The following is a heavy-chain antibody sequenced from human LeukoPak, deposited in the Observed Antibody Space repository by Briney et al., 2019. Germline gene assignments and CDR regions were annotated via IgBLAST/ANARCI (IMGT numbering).Heavy chain of an antibody. V-gene: IGHV3-30*02. J-gene: IGHJ4*02. CDR2: IRYDGSNK. Sequence: QTGGSLRLSCAASGFTFSNYGMHWVRQAPGKGLEWVAFIRYDGSNKYYADSVKGRFTISRDNSKNTLYLQMNSLRAEDTAVYYCANSDYDFWSGYYPFDYWGQGTLVTVSS. CDR3: ANSDYDFWSGYYPFDY. CDR1: GFTFSNYG. D-gene: IGHD3-3*01.